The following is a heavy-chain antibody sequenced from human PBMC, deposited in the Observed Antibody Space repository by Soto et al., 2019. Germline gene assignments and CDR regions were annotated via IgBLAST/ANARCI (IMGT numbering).Heavy chain of an antibody. V-gene: IGHV3-30*18. CDR2: ISYDGSNK. CDR1: GFTFSSYG. J-gene: IGHJ5*02. D-gene: IGHD2-2*02. Sequence: LRLSCAASGFTFSSYGMHWVRQAPGKGLEWVAVISYDGSNKYYADSVKGRFTISRDNSKNTLYLQMNSLRAEDTAVYYCAKSIFVVPAAIPGLSWFDPWGQGTLVTVSS. CDR3: AKSIFVVPAAIPGLSWFDP.